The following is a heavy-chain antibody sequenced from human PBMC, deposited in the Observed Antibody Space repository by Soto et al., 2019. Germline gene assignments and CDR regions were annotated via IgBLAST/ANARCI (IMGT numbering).Heavy chain of an antibody. Sequence: SETLSLTCTVSGGSISSSSYYWGWIRQPPGKGLEWIGNIYYSGSTYYNPSLKSRVTISVDTSKTQFSLKLSSVTAADTAVYYCMLGSCWKDVDYWGQGTLVTVSS. D-gene: IGHD1-1*01. V-gene: IGHV4-39*01. CDR2: IYYSGST. CDR1: GGSISSSSYY. J-gene: IGHJ4*02. CDR3: MLGSCWKDVDY.